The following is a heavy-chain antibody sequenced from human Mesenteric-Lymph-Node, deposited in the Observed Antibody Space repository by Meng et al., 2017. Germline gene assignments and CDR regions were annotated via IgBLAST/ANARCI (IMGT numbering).Heavy chain of an antibody. V-gene: IGHV4-39*07. CDR1: GGSISSSSYY. Sequence: SETLSLTCTVSGGSISSSSYYWGWIRQPPGKGLEWIGSIYYSGSTYYNPSLKSRVTISVDTSKNQFSLKLSSVTAADTAVYYCARDGIVVVPAASTTRVHEQYYYYGMDVWGQGTTVTVSS. J-gene: IGHJ6*02. CDR2: IYYSGST. CDR3: ARDGIVVVPAASTTRVHEQYYYYGMDV. D-gene: IGHD2-2*01.